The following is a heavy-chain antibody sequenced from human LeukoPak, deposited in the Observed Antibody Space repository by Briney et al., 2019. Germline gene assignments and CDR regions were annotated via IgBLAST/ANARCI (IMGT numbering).Heavy chain of an antibody. V-gene: IGHV1-69*04. CDR1: GGTFSSYA. D-gene: IGHD3-10*01. J-gene: IGHJ1*01. CDR2: IIPILGIA. CDR3: ARVSYYGSGTPWYFQH. Sequence: SVKVSCKASGGTFSSYAISWVRQAPGQGLEWMGRIIPILGIANYAQKFQGRVTITADKSTSTAYMELSSLRSEDTAVYYCARVSYYGSGTPWYFQHWGQGTLVTVSS.